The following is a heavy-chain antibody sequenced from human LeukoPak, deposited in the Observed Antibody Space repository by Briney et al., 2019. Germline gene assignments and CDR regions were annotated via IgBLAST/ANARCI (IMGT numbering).Heavy chain of an antibody. D-gene: IGHD2-2*01. CDR2: ISYDGSNK. J-gene: IGHJ5*02. CDR3: ARGQYCSSTSCGWFDP. Sequence: GGSLRLSCAASGFTFSSYAMHWVRQAPGKGLEWVAVISYDGSNKYYADSVKGRFTISRDNAKNSLYLQMNSLRAEDTAVYYCARGQYCSSTSCGWFDPWGQGTLVTVSS. CDR1: GFTFSSYA. V-gene: IGHV3-30-3*01.